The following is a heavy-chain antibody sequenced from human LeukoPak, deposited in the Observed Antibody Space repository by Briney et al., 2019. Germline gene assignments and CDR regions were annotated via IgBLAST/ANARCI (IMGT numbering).Heavy chain of an antibody. CDR1: GFTFDDYG. CDR3: ARLGRETGYSSGWHYYYYYYMDV. V-gene: IGHV3-20*04. J-gene: IGHJ6*03. CDR2: INWNGGSK. D-gene: IGHD6-19*01. Sequence: GGSLRLSCAASGFTFDDYGMSWVRQAPGKGLEWVSGINWNGGSKGYAVSVKGRFTISRDNAKNSLYLQMNSLRAEDTALYYCARLGRETGYSSGWHYYYYYYMDVWGKGTTVTVSS.